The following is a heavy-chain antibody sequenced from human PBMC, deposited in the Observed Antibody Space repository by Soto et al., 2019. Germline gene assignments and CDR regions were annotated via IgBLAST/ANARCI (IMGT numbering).Heavy chain of an antibody. D-gene: IGHD3-3*01. J-gene: IGHJ6*02. CDR3: AKRGGYDFWDYYYGMDV. Sequence: GSLRLSCAASGFTFGSYGMHWVRQAPGKGLEWVAVISYDGSNKYYADSVKGRFTISRDNSKNTLYLQMNSLRAEDTAVYYCAKRGGYDFWDYYYGMDVWGQGTTVTGSS. V-gene: IGHV3-30*18. CDR2: ISYDGSNK. CDR1: GFTFGSYG.